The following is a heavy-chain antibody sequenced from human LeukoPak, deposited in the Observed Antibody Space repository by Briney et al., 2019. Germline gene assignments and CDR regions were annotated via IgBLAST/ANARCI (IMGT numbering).Heavy chain of an antibody. Sequence: GGSLRLSCAASGFTFSSYSMNWVRQAPGKGLEWVSSISSSSSYIYYAASVKGRFTISRDNAKNSLYLQMNSLRAEDTAVYYCAKEGRTLGYFDYWGQGTLVTVSS. D-gene: IGHD1-14*01. V-gene: IGHV3-21*01. CDR3: AKEGRTLGYFDY. CDR1: GFTFSSYS. J-gene: IGHJ4*02. CDR2: ISSSSSYI.